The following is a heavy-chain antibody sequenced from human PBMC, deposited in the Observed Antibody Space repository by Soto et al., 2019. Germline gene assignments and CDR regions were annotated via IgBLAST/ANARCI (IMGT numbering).Heavy chain of an antibody. Sequence: QVQLVESGGGVVQPGRSLRLSCEVSGFSLSGYGMHWVRQAPGKGLEWVAVIWYHGTTKNYADSVKGRFTISRDTSKNTEYLQMDSLKVEDTAVYYCARDVDRTSHLNWFDTWGQGVMVTVSS. CDR3: ARDVDRTSHLNWFDT. CDR2: IWYHGTTK. D-gene: IGHD5-12*01. V-gene: IGHV3-33*01. CDR1: GFSLSGYG. J-gene: IGHJ5*02.